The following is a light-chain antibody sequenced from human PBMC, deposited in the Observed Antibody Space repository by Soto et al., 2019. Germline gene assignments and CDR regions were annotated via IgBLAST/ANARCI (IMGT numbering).Light chain of an antibody. J-gene: IGKJ2*01. CDR1: ESISNW. CDR2: DAS. V-gene: IGKV1-5*01. Sequence: DIQMTQSPSTLSASVGDRVTITCRASESISNWLVWYQQKPGKAPKVLIYDASNLESGVPSRFSGSGSGTEFSLTISSLQPDDFATYYCQHYNYWPYTFGQGTKVEIK. CDR3: QHYNYWPYT.